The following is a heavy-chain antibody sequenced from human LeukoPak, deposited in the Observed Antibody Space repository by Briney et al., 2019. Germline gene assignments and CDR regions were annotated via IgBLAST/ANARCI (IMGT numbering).Heavy chain of an antibody. CDR3: AKTPLRFLEWLLGG. Sequence: GGSLRLSCAASGFTFSSYAMTWVRQAPGKGLEWVSGISGSGGSTYYADSVKGRFTISRDNSKNTLYLQMNSLRAEDTAVYYCAKTPLRFLEWLLGGWGQGTLVTVSS. CDR2: ISGSGGST. J-gene: IGHJ4*02. V-gene: IGHV3-23*01. D-gene: IGHD3-3*01. CDR1: GFTFSSYA.